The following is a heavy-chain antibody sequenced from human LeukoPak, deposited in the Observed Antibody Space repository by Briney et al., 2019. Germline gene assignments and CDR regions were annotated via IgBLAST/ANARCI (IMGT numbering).Heavy chain of an antibody. CDR2: ISSSSSTI. Sequence: GGSLRLSCAASGFTFSSYSMNWVRQAPGKGLEWVSYISSSSSTIYYADSVKGRFTISRDNAKNSLYLQMNSLRAEDTAVYYCARDYYDSSGYNCFDYWGQGTLVTVSS. CDR3: ARDYYDSSGYNCFDY. J-gene: IGHJ4*02. D-gene: IGHD3-22*01. CDR1: GFTFSSYS. V-gene: IGHV3-48*01.